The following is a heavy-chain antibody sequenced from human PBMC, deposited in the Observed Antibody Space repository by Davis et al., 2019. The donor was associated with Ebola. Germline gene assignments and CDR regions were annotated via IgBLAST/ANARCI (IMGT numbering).Heavy chain of an antibody. Sequence: PSETLSLTCTVSGGSISSSSYYWGWIRQPPGKGLEWIGSIYYSGSTYYNPSLKSRVTISVDTSKNQFSLKLSSVTAADTAVYYCARDLEGYYGSGSYSENWFDPWGQGTLVTVSS. CDR3: ARDLEGYYGSGSYSENWFDP. D-gene: IGHD3-10*01. CDR2: IYYSGST. J-gene: IGHJ5*02. CDR1: GGSISSSSYY. V-gene: IGHV4-39*07.